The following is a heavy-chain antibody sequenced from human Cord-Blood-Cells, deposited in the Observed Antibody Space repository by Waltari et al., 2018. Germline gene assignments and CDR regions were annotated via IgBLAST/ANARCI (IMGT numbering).Heavy chain of an antibody. Sequence: QVQLQESGPGLVKPSETLSLTCTVSGYSISSGYYWGWIRQPPGKGLEWIGSIYHSGSTYDNPPLKSRVTISVDTAKNQFSLKLSSVTAADTAVYYCARAPRESSSSGLAFDIWGQGTMVTVSS. V-gene: IGHV4-38-2*02. CDR3: ARAPRESSSSGLAFDI. D-gene: IGHD6-6*01. CDR2: IYHSGST. J-gene: IGHJ3*02. CDR1: GYSISSGYY.